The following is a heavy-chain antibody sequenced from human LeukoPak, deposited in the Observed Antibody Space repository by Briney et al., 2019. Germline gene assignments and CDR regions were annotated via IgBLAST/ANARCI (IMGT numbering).Heavy chain of an antibody. CDR1: GGTFSSYA. CDR2: IIPIFGTA. D-gene: IGHD7-27*01. CDR3: ARDNGGSYYYYYMDV. J-gene: IGHJ6*03. V-gene: IGHV1-69*05. Sequence: ASVKVSCKASGGTFSSYAISWVRQAPGQGLEWMGGIIPIFGTANYAQKFQGRVTITTDESTSTAYMELSSLRSEDTAMYYCARDNGGSYYYYYMDVWGKGTTVTVSS.